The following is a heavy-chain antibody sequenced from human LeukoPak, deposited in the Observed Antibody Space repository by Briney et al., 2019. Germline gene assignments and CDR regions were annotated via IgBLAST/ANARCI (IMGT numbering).Heavy chain of an antibody. CDR3: ARGVVDTAMSKAFDI. CDR2: TYYRSRWSS. CDR1: GDSVSSKSAA. V-gene: IGHV6-1*01. Sequence: SQTLSLTCAISGDSVSSKSAAWNWIRQSPSRGLEWLGRTYYRSRWSSGYAESVKSRLTISPDTSKNQFSLKLSSVTAADTAVYYCARGVVDTAMSKAFDIWGQGTMVTVSS. D-gene: IGHD5-18*01. J-gene: IGHJ3*02.